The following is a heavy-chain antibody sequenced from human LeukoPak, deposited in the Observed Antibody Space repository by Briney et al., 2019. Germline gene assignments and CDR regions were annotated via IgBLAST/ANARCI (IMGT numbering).Heavy chain of an antibody. CDR1: GFTFDDYS. V-gene: IGHV3-9*01. CDR2: LGWNGDII. J-gene: IGHJ4*02. Sequence: SGGSLRLSCAAPGFTFDDYSMPWVRQSPGKGLEWLSGLGWNGDIIDYADSVKRRFTISRDNAKNSLYLQMDSLKTEDTALYYCAKGSLIAASGTLFDFWGQGTRVTVSS. CDR3: AKGSLIAASGTLFDF. D-gene: IGHD6-13*01.